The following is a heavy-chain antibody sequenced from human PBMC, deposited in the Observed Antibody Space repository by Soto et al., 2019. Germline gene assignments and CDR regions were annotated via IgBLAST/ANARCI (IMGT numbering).Heavy chain of an antibody. V-gene: IGHV3-23*01. CDR1: GFTFSSYA. D-gene: IGHD2-21*02. CDR2: ITGNGGYT. Sequence: EVQLLESGGGFVQPGGSLRLSCAASGFTFSSYAMSWVRQAPGKGLEWVSAITGNGGYTYYADSVKGRFTISRDNSKNTLYLQMNSLGAEDTAVYYCAKLTGDSWGYFDSWGQGTLVTVSS. CDR3: AKLTGDSWGYFDS. J-gene: IGHJ4*02.